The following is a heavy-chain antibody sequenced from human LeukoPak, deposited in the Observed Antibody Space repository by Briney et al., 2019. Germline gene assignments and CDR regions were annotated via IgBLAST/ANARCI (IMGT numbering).Heavy chain of an antibody. V-gene: IGHV1-8*01. D-gene: IGHD6-19*01. CDR2: MNPNSGNT. CDR1: GYTFTSYD. Sequence: GASVKVSCKASGYTFTSYDINWGRQAPGQGLEWMGWMNPNSGNTGYAQKFQGRVTMTRNTSISTAYMELSSLRSEDTAVYYCARGVPKWLARGVHWFDPWGQGTLVTVSS. J-gene: IGHJ5*02. CDR3: ARGVPKWLARGVHWFDP.